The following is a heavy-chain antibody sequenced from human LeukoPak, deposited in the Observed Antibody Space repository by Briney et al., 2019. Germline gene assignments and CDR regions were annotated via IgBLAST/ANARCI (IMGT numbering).Heavy chain of an antibody. D-gene: IGHD1-14*01. V-gene: IGHV3-23*01. CDR2: ISGSGGST. CDR1: AFTFSKDN. CDR3: AKLHNLNSDY. Sequence: GGSLRLSCVASAFTFSKDNMNWVRQAPGKGLEWVSTISGSGGSTYYAGSVKGRFTISRDNSKNTLYLQMNSLRAEDTAVYYCAKLHNLNSDYWGQGTLVTVSS. J-gene: IGHJ4*02.